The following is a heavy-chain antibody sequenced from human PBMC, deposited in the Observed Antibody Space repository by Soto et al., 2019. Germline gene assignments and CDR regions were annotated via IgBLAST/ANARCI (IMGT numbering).Heavy chain of an antibody. Sequence: EVRLLESGGGLIHPGGSLRLSCEASGFTFSIYAMSWVRQSPGKGLEWVSGISGSDGSTDYTDSVKGRFTISRDNSKNTLYLQMNNLRAEDTAVYYCAKGFSGFLYGIDYWGQGTLVTVSS. CDR2: ISGSDGST. D-gene: IGHD3-22*01. V-gene: IGHV3-23*01. CDR1: GFTFSIYA. J-gene: IGHJ4*02. CDR3: AKGFSGFLYGIDY.